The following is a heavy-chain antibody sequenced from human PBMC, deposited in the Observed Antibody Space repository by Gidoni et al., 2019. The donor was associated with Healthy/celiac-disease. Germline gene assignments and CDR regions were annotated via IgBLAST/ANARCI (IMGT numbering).Heavy chain of an antibody. J-gene: IGHJ4*02. Sequence: EVQLVEYGGGLVQHGGSLRLSCAASGVTFSTYSMNWVRQAPGKGLEWVSYISSSSSTIYYADSVKGRFTISRDNAKNSLYLQMNSLRDEDTAVYYCARDQLGVTMRIGYWGQGTLVTVSS. D-gene: IGHD4-17*01. V-gene: IGHV3-48*02. CDR2: ISSSSSTI. CDR1: GVTFSTYS. CDR3: ARDQLGVTMRIGY.